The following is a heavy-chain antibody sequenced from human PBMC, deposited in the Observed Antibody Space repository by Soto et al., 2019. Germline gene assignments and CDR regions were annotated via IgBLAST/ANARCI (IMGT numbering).Heavy chain of an antibody. CDR2: IYIGNGDT. CDR1: GYTFTTYY. D-gene: IGHD3-10*01. J-gene: IGHJ4*02. CDR3: ARDRDSGSGSYYFDY. V-gene: IGHV1-3*04. Sequence: GASMKGSRKGSGYTFTTYYLHLVRQAPGQRLEWMGWIYIGNGDTNYSHKFQGRVTIARDTSATTAYLVLSSLRSEDTAVYYCARDRDSGSGSYYFDYWGQGTLVTVSS.